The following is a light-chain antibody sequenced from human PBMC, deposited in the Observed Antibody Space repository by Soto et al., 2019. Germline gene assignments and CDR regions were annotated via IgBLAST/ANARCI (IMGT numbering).Light chain of an antibody. CDR2: LNSDGSH. Sequence: QLVLTQSPSASASLGASVKLTCTLSSGHSSYAIAWHQQHPEKGPRYLMKLNSDGSHSKGDAIPDRFSGSSSGAERYLTISSLQSEDEADYYCQTWGSGIHVVFGGGTKLTVL. CDR1: SGHSSYA. J-gene: IGLJ2*01. V-gene: IGLV4-69*01. CDR3: QTWGSGIHVV.